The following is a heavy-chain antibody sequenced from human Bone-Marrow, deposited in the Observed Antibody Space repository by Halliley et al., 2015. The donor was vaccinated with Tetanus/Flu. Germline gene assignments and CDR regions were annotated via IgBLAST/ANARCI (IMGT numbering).Heavy chain of an antibody. D-gene: IGHD3-10*01. Sequence: TLSLTCAVSGFSIGSGGYYWSWIRQHPGKGLEWIGYIYYSGTTYYNPSLKGRVTTSVDTSKNQFSLKLTSVTAADTAVFYCARGHSYGSGSYYAQDWGQGTLVTVSS. CDR1: GFSIGSGGYY. V-gene: IGHV4-31*11. CDR3: ARGHSYGSGSYYAQD. CDR2: IYYSGTT. J-gene: IGHJ4*02.